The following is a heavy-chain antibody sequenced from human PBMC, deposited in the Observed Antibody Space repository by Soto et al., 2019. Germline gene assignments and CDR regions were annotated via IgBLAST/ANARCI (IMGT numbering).Heavy chain of an antibody. Sequence: SETLSLTCTVSGGPTSRSSYYWGWIRQPPGKGLEWIGSIYNSGSTSYNPSLKSRVTISVDTSKNQLSLRLSSVTAADTAVYYCARKSDAVASKPPDYWGQGTLVTVSS. CDR3: ARKSDAVASKPPDY. J-gene: IGHJ4*02. D-gene: IGHD6-19*01. CDR2: IYNSGST. V-gene: IGHV4-39*01. CDR1: GGPTSRSSYY.